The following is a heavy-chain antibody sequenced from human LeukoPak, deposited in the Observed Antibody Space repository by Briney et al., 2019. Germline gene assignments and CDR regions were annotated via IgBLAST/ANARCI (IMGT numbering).Heavy chain of an antibody. J-gene: IGHJ3*02. V-gene: IGHV1-2*02. Sequence: ASVKVSCKASGYTFTGYYMHWVRQAPGQGLEWMGWINPNSGGTNYAQKFQGRVTMTRDTSISTAYMELSRLRSDDTAVYYCARPLLWFGELLYAFDIWGQGTMVTVSS. CDR2: INPNSGGT. CDR1: GYTFTGYY. D-gene: IGHD3-10*01. CDR3: ARPLLWFGELLYAFDI.